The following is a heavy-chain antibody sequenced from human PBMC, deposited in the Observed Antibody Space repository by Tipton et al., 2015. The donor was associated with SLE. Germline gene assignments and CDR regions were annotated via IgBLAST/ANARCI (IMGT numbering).Heavy chain of an antibody. CDR2: INHSGST. Sequence: TLSLTCAVYGGSFSGYYWSWIRQPPGKGLEWIGEINHSGSTNYNPSLKSRVTISVDTSKNQFSLKLSSVTAADTAVYYCARDCSGGSCPDHYWGQGTLVTVSS. J-gene: IGHJ4*02. CDR3: ARDCSGGSCPDHY. CDR1: GGSFSGYY. V-gene: IGHV4-34*01. D-gene: IGHD2-15*01.